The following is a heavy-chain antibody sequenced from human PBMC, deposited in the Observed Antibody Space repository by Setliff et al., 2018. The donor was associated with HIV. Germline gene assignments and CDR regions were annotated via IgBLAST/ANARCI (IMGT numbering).Heavy chain of an antibody. Sequence: ETLSLTCTVSGGSIEKLYWTWIRQPSGRGLEWIGYVYSTGSTKYNPSLKSRATMSDDTSKSQISLTLTSVSAADTAVYYCASTSMGMTRKPIWYYHMDVWGHGITVTVSS. CDR1: GGSIEKLY. D-gene: IGHD7-27*01. V-gene: IGHV4-59*11. J-gene: IGHJ6*03. CDR3: ASTSMGMTRKPIWYYHMDV. CDR2: VYSTGST.